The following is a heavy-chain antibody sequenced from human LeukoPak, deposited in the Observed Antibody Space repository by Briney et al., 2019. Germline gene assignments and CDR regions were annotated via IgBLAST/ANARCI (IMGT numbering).Heavy chain of an antibody. D-gene: IGHD3-22*01. V-gene: IGHV3-30*18. CDR3: AKGGRSGYYYLNAFDI. CDR2: ISHDGSNK. Sequence: PGGSLRLSCAASGFTFSSYGMHWVRQAPGKGLEWVAVISHDGSNKYYADSVKGRFTISRDNSKNTLYLQMNSLRAEDTAVYYCAKGGRSGYYYLNAFDIWGQGTMVTVSS. CDR1: GFTFSSYG. J-gene: IGHJ3*02.